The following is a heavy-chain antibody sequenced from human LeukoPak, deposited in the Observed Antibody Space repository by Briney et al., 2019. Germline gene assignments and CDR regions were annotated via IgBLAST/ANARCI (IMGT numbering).Heavy chain of an antibody. CDR3: ARDLYSSSTDLYSSAWTGAFDV. CDR1: GYTFTVYY. V-gene: IGHV1-2*02. D-gene: IGHD6-19*01. J-gene: IGHJ3*01. Sequence: ASVKLSCKTSGYTFTVYYMVWVRQAPGQRLEWMVWINPNSGGTNYAQRFQGRVTLTRDTSINTAYMELSRMKSDDTAVYYCARDLYSSSTDLYSSAWTGAFDVWGQGTMVTVSS. CDR2: INPNSGGT.